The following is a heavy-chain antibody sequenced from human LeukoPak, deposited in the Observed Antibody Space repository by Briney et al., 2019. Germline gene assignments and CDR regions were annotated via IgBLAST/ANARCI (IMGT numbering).Heavy chain of an antibody. D-gene: IGHD2-15*01. J-gene: IGHJ6*02. CDR3: ARDPSGGGSGYYYYGMDV. V-gene: IGHV3-30-3*01. CDR2: ILYDGSNK. CDR1: GFTFSSYA. Sequence: GRSLRLSCAASGFTFSSYAIHWGRQAPGRVLGCVAVILYDGSNKYYADSVKGRFTISRDNSKNTLYLQMNSLRAEDTAVYYCARDPSGGGSGYYYYGMDVWGQGTTVTVSS.